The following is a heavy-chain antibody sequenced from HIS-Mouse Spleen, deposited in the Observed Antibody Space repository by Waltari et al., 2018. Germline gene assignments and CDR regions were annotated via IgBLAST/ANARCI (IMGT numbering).Heavy chain of an antibody. CDR3: AKDRQWLVRIYFDY. CDR1: GFTFSSYA. V-gene: IGHV3-23*01. D-gene: IGHD6-19*01. J-gene: IGHJ4*02. CDR2: ISGSGACT. Sequence: EVQLLESGGGLVQPGGSLRLSCAASGFTFSSYAMSWVRQAPGKGQRGVSGISGSGACTYYADSVKGRFTISRDNSKNTLYLQMNSLRAEDTAVYYCAKDRQWLVRIYFDYWGQGTLVTVSS.